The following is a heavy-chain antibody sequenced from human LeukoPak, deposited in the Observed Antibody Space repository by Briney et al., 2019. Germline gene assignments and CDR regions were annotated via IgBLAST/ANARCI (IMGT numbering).Heavy chain of an antibody. J-gene: IGHJ5*02. Sequence: PGGSLRLSCAASGFTFSSYAMSWVRQAPGKGLEWVSVIYSGGSTYYADSVKGRFTISRDNSKNTLYLQMNSLRAEDTAVYYCARDPTAYYYDSSGYLDPWGQGTLVTVSS. D-gene: IGHD3-22*01. CDR1: GFTFSSYA. CDR2: IYSGGST. V-gene: IGHV3-66*01. CDR3: ARDPTAYYYDSSGYLDP.